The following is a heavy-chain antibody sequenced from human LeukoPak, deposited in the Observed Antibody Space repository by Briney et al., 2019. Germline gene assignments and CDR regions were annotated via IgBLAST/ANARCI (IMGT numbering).Heavy chain of an antibody. V-gene: IGHV3-23*01. CDR1: GFTFSSYA. D-gene: IGHD1-26*01. CDR2: ISGSGGST. CDR3: AKIIVGATFIDY. J-gene: IGHJ4*02. Sequence: GGSLRLSCAASGFTFSSYAMSWVRQAPGKGLEWVSAISGSGGSTYYADSVKGRFTISRDNSKNTLYLQVNSLRAEDTAVYYCAKIIVGATFIDYWGQGTLVTVSS.